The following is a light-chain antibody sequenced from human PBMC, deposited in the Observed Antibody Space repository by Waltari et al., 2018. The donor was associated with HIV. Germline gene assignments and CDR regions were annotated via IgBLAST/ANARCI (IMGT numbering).Light chain of an antibody. CDR2: KAS. Sequence: DIQMTQSPSTLSAYVGDRVTITCRASQTISTSLAWYQQKPGKAPKVLIYKASSLESGVPSRFSGSGSGTEFTLTISSLQPDDFATYYCQQYNSYSRTFGQGTKVEIK. CDR1: QTISTS. CDR3: QQYNSYSRT. J-gene: IGKJ1*01. V-gene: IGKV1-5*03.